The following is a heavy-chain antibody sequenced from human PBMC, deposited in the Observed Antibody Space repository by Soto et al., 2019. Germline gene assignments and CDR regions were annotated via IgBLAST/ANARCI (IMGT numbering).Heavy chain of an antibody. V-gene: IGHV4-4*07. J-gene: IGHJ4*02. Sequence: QVRLHESGPGLVKPSETLSLTCTVSGASVSSYYWSWFRQPVGKGLEWIGRIHSSGNLNYHPSLGSLVTMSLDTSKNQFSLRLASVTAADTALYLCARDVGKNYWGQGTRVAVSS. CDR2: IHSSGNL. CDR3: ARDVGKNY. CDR1: GASVSSYY. D-gene: IGHD3-10*01.